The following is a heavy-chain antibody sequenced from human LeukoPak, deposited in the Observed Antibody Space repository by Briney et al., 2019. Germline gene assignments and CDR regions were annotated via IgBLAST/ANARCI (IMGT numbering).Heavy chain of an antibody. CDR3: ASITAVVGPLGDY. D-gene: IGHD4-23*01. J-gene: IGHJ4*02. CDR2: IYYSGST. CDR1: GGSISSSSYY. V-gene: IGHV4-39*01. Sequence: SETLSLTCTVSGGSISSSSYYWGWIRQPPGKGLEWIGSIYYSGSTYYNPSLKSRVTISVDTSKNQFSLKLSSVTAADTAVYYCASITAVVGPLGDYRGQGTLVTVSS.